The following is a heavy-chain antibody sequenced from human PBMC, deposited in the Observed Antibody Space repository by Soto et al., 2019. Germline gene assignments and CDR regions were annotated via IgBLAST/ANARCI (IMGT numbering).Heavy chain of an antibody. J-gene: IGHJ5*02. V-gene: IGHV1-18*01. Sequence: ASVKVSCKASGYTFTSYGISWVRQAPGQGLEWMGWISAYNGNTNYAQKLQGRVTMTTDTSTSTAYMELRSLRSDDTAVYYCARMYYDFWSGYTYDPNWFDPWGQGTLVTVSS. CDR3: ARMYYDFWSGYTYDPNWFDP. D-gene: IGHD3-3*01. CDR2: ISAYNGNT. CDR1: GYTFTSYG.